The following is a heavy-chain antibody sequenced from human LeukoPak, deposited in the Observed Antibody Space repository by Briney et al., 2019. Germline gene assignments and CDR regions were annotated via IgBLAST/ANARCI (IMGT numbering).Heavy chain of an antibody. D-gene: IGHD3-16*01. CDR2: ISGSGSST. V-gene: IGHV3-23*01. Sequence: GGSLRLSCAASAFTFSSYAMSWVRQAPGKGLEWISSISGSGSSTYFADSVKGRFTISRDNSKNTLYLQMNSLRAEDTAVYYCARVGWVLRYAFDIWGQGTMATVSS. J-gene: IGHJ3*02. CDR1: AFTFSSYA. CDR3: ARVGWVLRYAFDI.